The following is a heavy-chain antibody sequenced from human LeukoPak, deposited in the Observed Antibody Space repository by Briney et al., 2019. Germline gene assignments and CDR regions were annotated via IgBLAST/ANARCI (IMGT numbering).Heavy chain of an antibody. CDR2: IYQSGST. V-gene: IGHV4-4*02. CDR1: GGSISSDKW. CDR3: ARRNYYDSTGYYDY. J-gene: IGHJ4*02. D-gene: IGHD3-22*01. Sequence: PSETLSLTCAVSGGSISSDKWWNWVRQPPGKGLEWVGEIYQSGSTNYNPSLKSRVTISVDKSKNQFPLKLSSVTAADTAVYYCARRNYYDSTGYYDYWGQGTLVTVSS.